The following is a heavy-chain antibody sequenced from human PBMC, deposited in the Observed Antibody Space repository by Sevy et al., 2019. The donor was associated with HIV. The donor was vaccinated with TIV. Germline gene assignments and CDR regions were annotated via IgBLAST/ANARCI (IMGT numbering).Heavy chain of an antibody. CDR3: ARLTTYYYGSGPRYYYGMDV. Sequence: ASVKVSCKASGGTFSSYAISWVRQAPGQGLEWMGGIIPIFDTANYAQKFQGRVTITADESTSTAYMELSSLRSEDTAVYYCARLTTYYYGSGPRYYYGMDVWGQGTTVTVSS. V-gene: IGHV1-69*13. J-gene: IGHJ6*02. CDR2: IIPIFDTA. D-gene: IGHD3-10*01. CDR1: GGTFSSYA.